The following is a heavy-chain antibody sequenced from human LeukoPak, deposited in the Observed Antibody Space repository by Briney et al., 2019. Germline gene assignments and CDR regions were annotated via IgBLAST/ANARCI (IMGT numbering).Heavy chain of an antibody. Sequence: SETLSLTCTVSGGSIGTSFWTWIRRPPGKGLERIVYFYFTGSTNYNPSLNSRVTMAVDTSKNQFSLMLSSVTAADTAVYYCARDPSTIFMGHVFDIWGQGTMVTVSS. CDR3: ARDPSTIFMGHVFDI. V-gene: IGHV4-59*01. CDR1: GGSIGTSF. CDR2: FYFTGST. J-gene: IGHJ3*02. D-gene: IGHD3-9*01.